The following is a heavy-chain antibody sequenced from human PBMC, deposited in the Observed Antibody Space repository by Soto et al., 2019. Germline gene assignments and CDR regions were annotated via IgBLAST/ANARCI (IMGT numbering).Heavy chain of an antibody. CDR2: IIPIFGTA. J-gene: IGHJ4*01. D-gene: IGHD5-12*01. CDR3: ARPVEMATISRSYLFY. CDR1: GGTFSNYA. Sequence: QVQLVQSGAEVKKPGSSVKVSCKASGGTFSNYAINWVRQAPGQGLEWMGGIIPIFGTANYAQKFQGRVTITEYEFTSTAYSDLGRLRSEDTAVYYCARPVEMATISRSYLFYWGQGTLVTVSS. V-gene: IGHV1-69*01.